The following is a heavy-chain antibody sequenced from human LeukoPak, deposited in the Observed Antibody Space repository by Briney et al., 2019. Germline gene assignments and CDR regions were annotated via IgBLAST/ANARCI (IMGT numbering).Heavy chain of an antibody. CDR3: ARLVDRLMFDY. CDR1: GGSISSSSYY. V-gene: IGHV4-39*01. J-gene: IGHJ4*02. D-gene: IGHD2-21*02. Sequence: PSETLSLTCTVTGGSISSSSYYWGWIRQPPGKGLEWIGSIYYSGSTYYNPSLKSRVTISVDTSKNQFSLKLSSVTAADTAVYYCARLVDRLMFDYWGQGTQVTVSS. CDR2: IYYSGST.